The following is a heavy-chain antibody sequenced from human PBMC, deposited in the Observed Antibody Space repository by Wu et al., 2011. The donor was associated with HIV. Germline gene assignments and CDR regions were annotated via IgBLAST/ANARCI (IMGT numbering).Heavy chain of an antibody. V-gene: IGHV1-69*14. CDR3: ARGSGYHFNYNYLVV. CDR2: IIAIFGTA. D-gene: IGHD3-22*01. Sequence: QVQLLQSGAEVKKPGSSVKVSCKASGGTFSSYFISWVRQAPGQGLEWMGGIIAIFGTANYAQKFQGRVTITADKSTTTTYMELNNLRSEDTAVYYCARGSGYHFNYNYLVVWGKGTTVTVSS. J-gene: IGHJ6*03. CDR1: GGTFSSYF.